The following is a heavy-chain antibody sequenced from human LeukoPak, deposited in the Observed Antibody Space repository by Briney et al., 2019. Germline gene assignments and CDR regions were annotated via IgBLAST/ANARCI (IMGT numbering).Heavy chain of an antibody. CDR1: GLTFSSYT. CDR3: ARDFVDTADTD. D-gene: IGHD5-18*01. CDR2: ISSSSSYI. J-gene: IGHJ4*02. V-gene: IGHV3-21*01. Sequence: GGSLRLSCAASGLTFSSYTMNWVRQAPGKGLEWVSSISSSSSYIYYADSVKGRFTISRDNAKNSLYLQMNSLRAEDTAVYYCARDFVDTADTDWGQGTLVTVSS.